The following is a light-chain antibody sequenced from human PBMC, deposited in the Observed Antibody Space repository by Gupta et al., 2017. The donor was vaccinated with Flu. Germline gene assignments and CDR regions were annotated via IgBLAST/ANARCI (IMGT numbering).Light chain of an antibody. V-gene: IGLV2-14*01. CDR1: SSDVGGYNY. CDR3: SSYTSSSTRV. J-gene: IGLJ2*01. CDR2: EAS. Sequence: QPALPQPPSVSGSPGQSITISCTGTSSDVGGYNYVPWYQQHPGKAPKLMIYEASNRPPGVYNRFSGTKSGNTASLTISGLQAEDEADYYCSSYTSSSTRVFGRGTKLTVL.